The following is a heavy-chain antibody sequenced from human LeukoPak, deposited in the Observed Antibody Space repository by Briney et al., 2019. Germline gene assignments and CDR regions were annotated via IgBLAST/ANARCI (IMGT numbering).Heavy chain of an antibody. CDR3: ARGDIGYCSSTSCYAHWFDP. Sequence: GASVKVSCKASGYTFTGYYMHWVRQAPGQGLEWMGWINPNSGGTNYAQKFQGRVTMTRDTSISTAYMELSRLRSDDTAVYYCARGDIGYCSSTSCYAHWFDPWGQGTLVTVSS. CDR2: INPNSGGT. V-gene: IGHV1-2*02. CDR1: GYTFTGYY. D-gene: IGHD2-2*01. J-gene: IGHJ5*02.